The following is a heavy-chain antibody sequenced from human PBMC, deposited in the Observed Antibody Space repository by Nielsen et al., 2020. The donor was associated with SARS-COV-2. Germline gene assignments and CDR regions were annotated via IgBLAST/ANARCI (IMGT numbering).Heavy chain of an antibody. CDR3: SRSSWNDVRDAFDI. J-gene: IGHJ3*02. V-gene: IGHV6-1*01. CDR1: GDRVSSDSAA. CDR2: TFYRSKWFN. Sequence: SQTLSLTCAISGDRVSSDSAAWNWIRQSPSRGLEWLGRTFYRSKWFNDYAISVKSRITISPDTSKNQFSLQLNSVTPEDTAVYYCSRSSWNDVRDAFDIWGQGAPVTVSS. D-gene: IGHD1-1*01.